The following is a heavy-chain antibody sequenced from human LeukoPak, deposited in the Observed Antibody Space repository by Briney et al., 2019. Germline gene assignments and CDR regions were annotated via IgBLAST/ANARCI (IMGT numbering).Heavy chain of an antibody. V-gene: IGHV3-64*01. CDR3: ARGRGFGWNYVSSVDY. Sequence: GGSLRLSCAASGFTFSSYAMHWVRQVPGKGLEYVSAISSNGGSTYYANSVKGRFTISRDNSKNTLYLQMGSLRAEDMAVYYCARGRGFGWNYVSSVDYWGQGTLVTVSS. CDR1: GFTFSSYA. D-gene: IGHD1-7*01. J-gene: IGHJ4*02. CDR2: ISSNGGST.